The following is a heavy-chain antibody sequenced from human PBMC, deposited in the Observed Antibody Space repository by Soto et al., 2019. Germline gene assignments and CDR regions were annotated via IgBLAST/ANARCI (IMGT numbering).Heavy chain of an antibody. CDR1: GFTFSSYG. D-gene: IGHD5-12*01. CDR2: ISYDGSNK. J-gene: IGHJ6*02. Sequence: QVQLVESGGGVVQPGRSLRLSCAASGFTFSSYGMHWVRQAPGKGLEWVAVISYDGSNKYYADSVKGRFTISRDNSKNPLYLQMNSLRAEDTAVYYCAREGLGVDGDYYYGMDVWGQGTTVTVSS. CDR3: AREGLGVDGDYYYGMDV. V-gene: IGHV3-30*03.